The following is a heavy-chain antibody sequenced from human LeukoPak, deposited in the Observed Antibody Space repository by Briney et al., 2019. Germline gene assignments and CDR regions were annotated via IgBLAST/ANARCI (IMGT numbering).Heavy chain of an antibody. CDR1: GYTFTGYY. V-gene: IGHV1-2*02. Sequence: ASVKVPCKASGYTFTGYYMHWVRQAPGQGLEWMGWINPNSGGTNYAQKFQGRVTMTRDTSISTAYMELSRLRSDDTAVYYCARAGIHDYTCDYWGQGTLVTVSS. J-gene: IGHJ4*02. CDR3: ARAGIHDYTCDY. CDR2: INPNSGGT. D-gene: IGHD4-11*01.